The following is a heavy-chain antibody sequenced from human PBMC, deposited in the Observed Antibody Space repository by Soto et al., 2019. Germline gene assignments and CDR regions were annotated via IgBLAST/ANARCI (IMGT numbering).Heavy chain of an antibody. D-gene: IGHD1-20*01. Sequence: SETLSLTCTVSGGSISSGDFCWSWIRQPPGKGLEWIGYIYYSGSTYYNPSLTSRVTISVDTSKNQFSLKLSSVTAADTAVYYCARLTGITGTTGIDPWGQGTLVTVSS. CDR2: IYYSGST. J-gene: IGHJ5*02. V-gene: IGHV4-30-4*01. CDR3: ARLTGITGTTGIDP. CDR1: GGSISSGDFC.